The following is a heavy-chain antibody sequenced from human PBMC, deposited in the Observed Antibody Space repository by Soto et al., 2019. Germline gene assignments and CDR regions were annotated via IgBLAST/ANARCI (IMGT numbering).Heavy chain of an antibody. CDR1: GFTFSSYD. D-gene: IGHD3-16*01. J-gene: IGHJ3*02. V-gene: IGHV3-13*01. CDR2: IGTAGDT. Sequence: EVQLVESGGGLVQPGGSLRLSCAASGFTFSSYDMHWVRQATGKGLEWVSAIGTAGDTYYPGSVKGRFTISRENAKNSLYLQMNSLRAGDTAVYYCARATLGARLAFDIWGQGTMVTVSS. CDR3: ARATLGARLAFDI.